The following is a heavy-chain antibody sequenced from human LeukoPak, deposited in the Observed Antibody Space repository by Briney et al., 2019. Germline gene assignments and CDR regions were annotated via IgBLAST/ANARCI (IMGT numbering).Heavy chain of an antibody. J-gene: IGHJ4*02. CDR2: IYTSGST. D-gene: IGHD6-13*01. V-gene: IGHV4-61*02. CDR1: GGSISSGSYY. CDR3: ARVGQQLAFDY. Sequence: PSETLSLTCTVSGGSISSGSYYWSWIRQPAGKGLEWIGRIYTSGSTNYNPSLKSRVTISVDTSKNQFSLKLSSVTAADTAVYYCARVGQQLAFDYWGQGTLVTVSS.